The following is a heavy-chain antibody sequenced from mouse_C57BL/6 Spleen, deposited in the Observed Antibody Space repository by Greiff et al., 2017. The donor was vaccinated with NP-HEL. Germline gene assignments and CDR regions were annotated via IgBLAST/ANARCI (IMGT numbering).Heavy chain of an antibody. J-gene: IGHJ2*01. Sequence: VQLQQSGAELVKPGASVKMSCKASGYTFTSYWITWVKQRPGQGLEWIGDIYPGSGSTNYNEKFKSKATLTVDTSSSTAYMQLSSLTSEDSAVYYCARKGCYYGSLYYFDYWGQGTTLTVSS. D-gene: IGHD1-1*01. V-gene: IGHV1-55*01. CDR1: GYTFTSYW. CDR3: ARKGCYYGSLYYFDY. CDR2: IYPGSGST.